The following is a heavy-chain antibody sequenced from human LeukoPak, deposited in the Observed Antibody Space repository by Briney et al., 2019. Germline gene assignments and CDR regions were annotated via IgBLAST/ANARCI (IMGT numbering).Heavy chain of an antibody. CDR1: GGSISSGGYY. J-gene: IGHJ4*02. D-gene: IGHD6-13*01. CDR3: ARRKHSSSWGLLDY. Sequence: SQTLSLTCTVSGGSISSGGYYWSWIRQPPGKGLEWIGYIYHSGSTYYNPSLKSRVTISVDRSKNQFSLKLSSVTAADTAVYYCARRKHSSSWGLLDYWGQGTLVTVSS. V-gene: IGHV4-30-2*01. CDR2: IYHSGST.